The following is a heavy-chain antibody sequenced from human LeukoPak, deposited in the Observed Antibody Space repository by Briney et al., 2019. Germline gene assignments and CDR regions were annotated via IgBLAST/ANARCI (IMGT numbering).Heavy chain of an antibody. Sequence: GGSLRLSCAASGFTFSSYAMSWVRQAPGKGLEWVSAISGSGGSTYYADSVKGRFTISRDNSKNTLYLQVNSLRAEDTAVYYCAKDPGSLWDYGDYVDYWGQGTLVTVSS. CDR2: ISGSGGST. CDR3: AKDPGSLWDYGDYVDY. D-gene: IGHD4-17*01. J-gene: IGHJ4*02. V-gene: IGHV3-23*01. CDR1: GFTFSSYA.